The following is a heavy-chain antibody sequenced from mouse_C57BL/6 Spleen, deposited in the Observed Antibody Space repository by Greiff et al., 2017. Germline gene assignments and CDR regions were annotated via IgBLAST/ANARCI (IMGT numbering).Heavy chain of an antibody. D-gene: IGHD2-1*01. J-gene: IGHJ4*01. CDR3: ARSIYYGNYRYAMDY. CDR2: IYPGDGDT. V-gene: IGHV1-80*01. CDR1: GYAFSSYW. Sequence: VKLLESGAELVKPGASVKISCKASGYAFSSYWMNWVKQRPGKGLEWIGQIYPGDGDTNYNGKFKGKATLTADKSSSTAYMQLSSLTSEDSAVYFCARSIYYGNYRYAMDYWGQGTSVTVSS.